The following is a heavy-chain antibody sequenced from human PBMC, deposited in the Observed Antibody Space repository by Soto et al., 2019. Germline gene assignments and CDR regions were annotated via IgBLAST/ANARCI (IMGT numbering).Heavy chain of an antibody. Sequence: GGSLSLSCAASGFTFSSYSMNWVRQAPGKGLEYVSAISSNGSYTYYADSVKGGFTISRDNSKNTLYLQMSSLRAEDTAVYYCVKPDISGTIPFDYWGQGTLVTVSS. CDR2: ISSNGSYT. CDR1: GFTFSSYS. J-gene: IGHJ4*02. CDR3: VKPDISGTIPFDY. V-gene: IGHV3-64D*08. D-gene: IGHD1-7*01.